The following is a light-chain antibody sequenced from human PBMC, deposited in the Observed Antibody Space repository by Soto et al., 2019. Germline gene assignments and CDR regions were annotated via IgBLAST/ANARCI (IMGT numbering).Light chain of an antibody. Sequence: DIQLTQSPSFLSASVGDIVTVTCRASQGINSYLAWYQQKPGKAPKLLIYTSSTLQSGVPSRFSGSGSGTEFTLTITSLQPEDFAAYYCQQLYSYPLTFGGGTKVEIK. CDR1: QGINSY. CDR3: QQLYSYPLT. CDR2: TSS. V-gene: IGKV1-9*01. J-gene: IGKJ4*01.